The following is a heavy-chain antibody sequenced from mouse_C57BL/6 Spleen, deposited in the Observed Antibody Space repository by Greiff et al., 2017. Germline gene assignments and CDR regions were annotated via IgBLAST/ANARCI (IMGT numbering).Heavy chain of an antibody. CDR2: ISSGSSTI. D-gene: IGHD2-1*01. Sequence: EVQRVESGGGLVKPGGSLKLSCAASGFTFSDYGMHWVRQAPEKGLEWVAYISSGSSTIYYADTVKGRFTISRDNAKNTLFLQMTSLRSEDTAMYYCARPILRWSWFAYWGQGTLVTVSA. V-gene: IGHV5-17*01. CDR3: ARPILRWSWFAY. J-gene: IGHJ3*01. CDR1: GFTFSDYG.